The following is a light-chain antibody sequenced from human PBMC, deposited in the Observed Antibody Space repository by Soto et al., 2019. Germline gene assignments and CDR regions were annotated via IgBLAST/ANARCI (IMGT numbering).Light chain of an antibody. CDR2: EVT. Sequence: QSALTQPPSASGSPGQSVTISCTGTSSDVGAYNYVSWYQQHPGKAPKLMIYEVTKRPSGVPARFSGSKSGNTASLTVSGLQAADEAYYFCSSYAPSDVIFGGGTKLTVL. CDR3: SSYAPSDVI. CDR1: SSDVGAYNY. J-gene: IGLJ2*01. V-gene: IGLV2-8*01.